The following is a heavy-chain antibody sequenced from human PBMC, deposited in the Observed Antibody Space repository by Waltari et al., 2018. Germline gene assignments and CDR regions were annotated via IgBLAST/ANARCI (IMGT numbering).Heavy chain of an antibody. Sequence: QVQLQESGPGLVKPSETLSLTCTVSGGSISSYYWSWIRQPPGKGLEWIGYIYYSGSTNDNPSLKSRVTISVDTSKNQFSLKLSSVTAADTAVYYCARGPGGGIDYWGQGTLVTVSS. V-gene: IGHV4-59*01. J-gene: IGHJ4*02. D-gene: IGHD1-26*01. CDR2: IYYSGST. CDR1: GGSISSYY. CDR3: ARGPGGGIDY.